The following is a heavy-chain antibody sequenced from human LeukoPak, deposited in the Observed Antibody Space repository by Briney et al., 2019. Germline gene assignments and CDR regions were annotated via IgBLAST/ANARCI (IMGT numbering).Heavy chain of an antibody. Sequence: SETLSLTCTVSGGSISNYFWSWIRQPPGKGLEWIGYIYYSGSTNYNPSLKSRVTISVDTPKNQFSLKLSSVTAADTAVYYCARVGSSGWSIDYWGQGTLVTVSS. D-gene: IGHD6-19*01. CDR3: ARVGSSGWSIDY. CDR2: IYYSGST. V-gene: IGHV4-59*01. CDR1: GGSISNYF. J-gene: IGHJ4*02.